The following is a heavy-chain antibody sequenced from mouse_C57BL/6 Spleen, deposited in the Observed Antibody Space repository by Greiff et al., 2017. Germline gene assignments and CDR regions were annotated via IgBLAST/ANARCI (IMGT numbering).Heavy chain of an antibody. CDR3: ARDDGLYAMDY. V-gene: IGHV3-6*01. Sequence: EVQLVESGPGLVKPSQSLSLTCSVTGYSITSGYYWNWIRQFPGNKLEWMGYISYDGSNNYNPSLKNRISITRDTSKNQFFLKLNSVTTEDTATYYCARDDGLYAMDYWGQGTSVTVSS. D-gene: IGHD2-3*01. CDR1: GYSITSGYY. J-gene: IGHJ4*01. CDR2: ISYDGSN.